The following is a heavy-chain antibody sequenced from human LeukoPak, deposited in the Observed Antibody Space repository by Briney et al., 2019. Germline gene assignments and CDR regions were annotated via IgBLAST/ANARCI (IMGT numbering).Heavy chain of an antibody. Sequence: GGSLRLSCAASGFTFDDYGVSWVRQAPGKGLEWVSGINWNGGSTGYADSVKGRFTISRDNAKNSLYLQMNSLRAEDTALYYCARVKNGDYDILTGYYRSYFDYWGQGTLVTVSS. CDR2: INWNGGST. J-gene: IGHJ4*02. V-gene: IGHV3-20*04. CDR1: GFTFDDYG. CDR3: ARVKNGDYDILTGYYRSYFDY. D-gene: IGHD3-9*01.